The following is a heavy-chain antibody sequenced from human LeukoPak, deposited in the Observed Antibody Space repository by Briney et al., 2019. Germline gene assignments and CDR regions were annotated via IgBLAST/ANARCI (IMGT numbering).Heavy chain of an antibody. D-gene: IGHD2-21*02. Sequence: GGSLRLSCAASGFTFSSYAMSWVRQAPGNGLEWVSAISGSGGSTYYADSVKGRFTISRDNSKNTLYLQMNSLRAEDTAVYYCAKDSSRGDYSKVTAIHDAFDIWGQGTMVTVSS. CDR2: ISGSGGST. J-gene: IGHJ3*02. CDR3: AKDSSRGDYSKVTAIHDAFDI. CDR1: GFTFSSYA. V-gene: IGHV3-23*01.